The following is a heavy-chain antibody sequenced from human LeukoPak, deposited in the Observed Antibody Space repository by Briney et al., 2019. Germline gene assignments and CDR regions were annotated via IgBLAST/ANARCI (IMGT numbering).Heavy chain of an antibody. Sequence: GGSLRLSCAASGFTFSSYAMPWVRQAPGKGLEWVAVISYDGSNKYYADSVKGRFTISRDNSKNTLYLQMNSLRAEDTAVYYCAREPMYCGGDCYFYYYYYGMDVWGQGTTVTVSS. V-gene: IGHV3-30-3*01. CDR1: GFTFSSYA. J-gene: IGHJ6*02. CDR3: AREPMYCGGDCYFYYYYYGMDV. CDR2: ISYDGSNK. D-gene: IGHD2-21*02.